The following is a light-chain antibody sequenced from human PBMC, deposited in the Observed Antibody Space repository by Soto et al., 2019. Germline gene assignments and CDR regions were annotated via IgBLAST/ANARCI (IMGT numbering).Light chain of an antibody. CDR2: GAS. CDR3: KQAIT. Sequence: VLTQSPATLSLSPGGRAILSCRASQTVSRYYLSWYQKKPGQPPRLLIYGASTRATGVPDRFSGSGSGAVFTLTISSLQPEDFAVYYCKQAITFGGGTTVE. CDR1: QTVSRYY. V-gene: IGKV3D-7*01. J-gene: IGKJ4*01.